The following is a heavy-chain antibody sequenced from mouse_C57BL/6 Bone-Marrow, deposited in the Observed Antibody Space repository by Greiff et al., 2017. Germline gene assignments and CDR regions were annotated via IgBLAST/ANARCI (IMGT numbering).Heavy chain of an antibody. CDR2: FYPGSGSI. V-gene: IGHV1-62-2*01. CDR1: GYTFTEYT. D-gene: IGHD1-1*01. J-gene: IGHJ2*01. CDR3: ARHEKGVSYYGSTDYFDY. Sequence: QVQLQQSGAELVKPGASVKLSCKASGYTFTEYTIHWVKQRSGQGLEWIGWFYPGSGSIKYNEKFKDKATLTADKSSSTVYMELSRLTSEDSAVYFVARHEKGVSYYGSTDYFDYWGQGTTLTVSS.